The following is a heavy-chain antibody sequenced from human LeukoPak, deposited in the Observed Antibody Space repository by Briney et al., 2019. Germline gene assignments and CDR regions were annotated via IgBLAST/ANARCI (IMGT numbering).Heavy chain of an antibody. D-gene: IGHD3-3*01. CDR1: GYTFTSYG. J-gene: IGHJ4*02. Sequence: ASVKVSCKASGYTFTSYGISWVRQAPGQGLEWMGWISAYNGNTNYAQKLQGRVTMTTDTSTSTAYMELRSLRSDDTAVYYCARLSGSAIFGVVTTFDYWGQGTLVTVSS. CDR3: ARLSGSAIFGVVTTFDY. V-gene: IGHV1-18*01. CDR2: ISAYNGNT.